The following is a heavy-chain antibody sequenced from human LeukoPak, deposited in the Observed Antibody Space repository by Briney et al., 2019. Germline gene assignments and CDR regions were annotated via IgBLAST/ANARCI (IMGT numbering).Heavy chain of an antibody. Sequence: GASLKISCKGSGYSFTTYWIGWVRPMPGKGLEWMGIIYPGDSDTRYSPSFQGQVTISADKSISTAYLQWSSLKASDTAMYYCARREGEVGATNPLDYWGQGTLVTVSS. CDR2: IYPGDSDT. CDR1: GYSFTTYW. D-gene: IGHD1-26*01. V-gene: IGHV5-51*01. J-gene: IGHJ4*02. CDR3: ARREGEVGATNPLDY.